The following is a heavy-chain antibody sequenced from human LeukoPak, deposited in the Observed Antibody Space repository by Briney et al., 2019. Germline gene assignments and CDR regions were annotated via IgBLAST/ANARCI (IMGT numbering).Heavy chain of an antibody. V-gene: IGHV4-38-2*01. CDR2: IYHTGST. CDR1: GYSISRGYY. CDR3: ARAGWIITSGIDY. J-gene: IGHJ4*02. D-gene: IGHD3-10*01. Sequence: KTSEILSLTCGVSGYSISRGYYWAWIRQPPGKGLEWIGTIYHTGSTYYTPSLGSRVTISVDTSKNEFSLNLNSVTAADTAVYYCARAGWIITSGIDYWGQGALVTVSS.